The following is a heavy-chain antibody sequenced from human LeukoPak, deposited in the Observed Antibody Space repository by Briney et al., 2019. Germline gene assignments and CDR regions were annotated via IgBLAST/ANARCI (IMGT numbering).Heavy chain of an antibody. V-gene: IGHV3-7*05. CDR3: AREVYPSSTWRFVFDL. CDR2: INEDGSAK. CDR1: GISFSNSW. Sequence: GGSRRLSCAASGISFSNSWMSWVRQAQGRGLEWLAEINEDGSAKYYVGSVKGRFTISRDNTKNSLYLQMNGLRAEDTAVYYCAREVYPSSTWRFVFDLWGQGTMVTVSS. J-gene: IGHJ3*01. D-gene: IGHD2-8*01.